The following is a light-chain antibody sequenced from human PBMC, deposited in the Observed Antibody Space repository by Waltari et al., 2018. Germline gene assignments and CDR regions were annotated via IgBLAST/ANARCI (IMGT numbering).Light chain of an antibody. CDR1: RSVFYNANNKNY. V-gene: IGKV4-1*01. CDR3: QQFYSAPYT. Sequence: IVMTQSPDSLAVSLGERAAINCKSSRSVFYNANNKNYLPWYQQKPRQPPTLRINWASSRESGVPDRFSCSGSGTDFTLTISSLQAEDVAVYYCQQFYSAPYTFGQGTKLEIK. J-gene: IGKJ2*01. CDR2: WAS.